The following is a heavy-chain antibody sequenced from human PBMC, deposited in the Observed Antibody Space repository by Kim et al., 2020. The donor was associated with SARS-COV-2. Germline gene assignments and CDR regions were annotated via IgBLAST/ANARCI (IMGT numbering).Heavy chain of an antibody. CDR2: IKQDGGEK. D-gene: IGHD6-13*01. J-gene: IGHJ4*02. V-gene: IGHV3-7*01. CDR1: GFTFSDYW. CDR3: ARDPNSWALDY. Sequence: GVSLRLSCAVSGFTFSDYWMSWVRQAPGKGLEWVANIKQDGGEKYYVDSVKGRFTISRDNAKNSLYLQMNSLRAEDTAVYYCARDPNSWALDYWGQGTLVTVSS.